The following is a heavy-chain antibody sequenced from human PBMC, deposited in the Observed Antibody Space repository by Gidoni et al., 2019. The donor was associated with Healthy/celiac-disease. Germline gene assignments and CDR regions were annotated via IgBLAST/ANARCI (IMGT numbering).Heavy chain of an antibody. V-gene: IGHV3-23*01. CDR1: GFTFSSYA. D-gene: IGHD3-10*01. Sequence: EVQLLESGGGLVQPGGSLRLSCAASGFTFSSYAMSWVRQAPGKGLEWVSAISGSGGSTYYADSVKGRFTISRDNSKNTLYLQMNSLRAEDTAVYYCAKDNVLLWFGELGPYYYYGMDVWGQGTTVTVSS. J-gene: IGHJ6*02. CDR3: AKDNVLLWFGELGPYYYYGMDV. CDR2: ISGSGGST.